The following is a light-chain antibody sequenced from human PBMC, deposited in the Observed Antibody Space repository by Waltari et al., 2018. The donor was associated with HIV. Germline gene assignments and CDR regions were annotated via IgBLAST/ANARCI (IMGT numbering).Light chain of an antibody. V-gene: IGLV8-61*01. CDR3: VLYMGSGIRV. Sequence: QTVVTQEPSFSVSPGGTVPLTCGLTSGSVSPSSYPSWYQQTPGQAPRTLIYSTNTRSSGVPDRFSGSILGNKAALTITGAQADDESDYYCVLYMGSGIRVFGGGTKLTVL. CDR2: STN. CDR1: SGSVSPSSY. J-gene: IGLJ2*01.